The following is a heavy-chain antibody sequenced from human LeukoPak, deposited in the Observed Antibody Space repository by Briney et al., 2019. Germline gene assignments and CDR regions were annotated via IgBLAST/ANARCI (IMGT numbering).Heavy chain of an antibody. CDR1: GFTFSSYG. Sequence: GRSLRLSCAASGFTFSSYGMHWVRQAPGKGLEWVAVIWYDGSNKYYADSVKDRFAISRDNSKNTLYLQMNSLRAEDTAVYYCARGENWQQLVHFWGQGTLVTVSS. V-gene: IGHV3-33*01. D-gene: IGHD6-13*01. CDR3: ARGENWQQLVHF. CDR2: IWYDGSNK. J-gene: IGHJ4*02.